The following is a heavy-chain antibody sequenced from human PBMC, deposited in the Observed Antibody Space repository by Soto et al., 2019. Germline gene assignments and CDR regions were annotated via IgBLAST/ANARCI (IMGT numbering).Heavy chain of an antibody. CDR3: VREGLTITCGGVKALAWFDP. V-gene: IGHV4-38-2*02. CDR1: VYDLTISYY. Sequence: SETPSLTCTFSVYDLTISYYWGWIRQSPGRGLEWIGSIYHSGSTNYNPSLKSRVTISVDTSKNQFSLKLTSATAADTAVYYCVREGLTITCGGVKALAWFDPWGQGTWFSVSS. J-gene: IGHJ5*02. D-gene: IGHD3-16*01. CDR2: IYHSGST.